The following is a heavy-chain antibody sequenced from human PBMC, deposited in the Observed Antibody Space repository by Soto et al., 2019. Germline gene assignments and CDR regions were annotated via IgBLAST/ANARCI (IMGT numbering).Heavy chain of an antibody. CDR1: GFTFSDYS. Sequence: EVQFVKSGGSLVKPGGSLRLSCAASGFTFSDYSINGVRKATGKGLEWVSSISSTSKNMNYADAVKGRVTIFRNNAKNSLYLQMNSLRAEDTAVYVCARDQVDGERRYGYHDYWGQGALVNVTS. V-gene: IGHV3-21*01. J-gene: IGHJ4*02. CDR2: ISSTSKNM. D-gene: IGHD5-18*01. CDR3: ARDQVDGERRYGYHDY.